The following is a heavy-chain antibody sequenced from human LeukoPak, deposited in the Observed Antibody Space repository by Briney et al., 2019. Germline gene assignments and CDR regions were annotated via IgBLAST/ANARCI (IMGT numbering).Heavy chain of an antibody. V-gene: IGHV4-61*02. D-gene: IGHD6-19*01. CDR1: DASIGSGSYY. CDR3: ARVAVAAREYFDY. J-gene: IGHJ4*02. CDR2: IYSSGKT. Sequence: SETLSLTCTVSDASIGSGSYYWSWIRQPAGKGLQWIGRIYSSGKTNYNPSLKSRVTISVDTSKNQFSLRLSSVTAADTAMYYCARVAVAAREYFDYWGQGTLVTVSS.